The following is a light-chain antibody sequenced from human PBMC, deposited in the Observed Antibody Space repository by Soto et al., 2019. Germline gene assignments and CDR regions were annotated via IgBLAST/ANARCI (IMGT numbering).Light chain of an antibody. Sequence: EIVMTQSPATLSVSPGERATLSCRASQSVSSNLAWYQQKPGQAPRLLIYGASTRATGIPARFSGSGSGTDFTLTINGLQPEDFASYWCQQSYNLPRTFGPGTKVDIK. CDR2: GAS. J-gene: IGKJ1*01. V-gene: IGKV3-15*01. CDR3: QQSYNLPRT. CDR1: QSVSSN.